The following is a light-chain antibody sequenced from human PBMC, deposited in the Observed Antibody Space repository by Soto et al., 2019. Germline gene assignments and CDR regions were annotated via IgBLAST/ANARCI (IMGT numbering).Light chain of an antibody. CDR2: DVS. CDR1: SSDVGGYNY. V-gene: IGLV2-14*01. CDR3: SSHTSSSTRV. J-gene: IGLJ3*02. Sequence: QSALTQPASVSGSPGQSIAISCTGTSSDVGGYNYVSWYQQHPGKASKLMIYDVSNRPSGVSNRFSGSKSGNTASLTISGLQAEDEADYYCSSHTSSSTRVFGGGTKLTVL.